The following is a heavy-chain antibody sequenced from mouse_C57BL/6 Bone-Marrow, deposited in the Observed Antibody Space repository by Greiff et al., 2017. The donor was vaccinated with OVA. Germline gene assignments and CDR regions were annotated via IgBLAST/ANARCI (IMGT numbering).Heavy chain of an antibody. Sequence: HVPLKVSCPGILQSSQTLSLTCSFSGFSLSTSGMGVSWIRQPSGKGLEWLAHIYWDDDKRYNPSLKSRLTISKDTSRNQVFLKITSVDTADTATYYCARTTVVGAMDYWGQGTSVTVSS. CDR1: GFSLSTSGMG. J-gene: IGHJ4*01. CDR2: IYWDDDK. D-gene: IGHD1-1*01. CDR3: ARTTVVGAMDY. V-gene: IGHV8-12*01.